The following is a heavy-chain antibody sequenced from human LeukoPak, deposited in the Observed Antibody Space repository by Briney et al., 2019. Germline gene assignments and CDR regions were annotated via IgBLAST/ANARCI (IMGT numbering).Heavy chain of an antibody. CDR3: ARHPITRYYDSSGYSAGGPDY. J-gene: IGHJ4*02. Sequence: GESLKISCKGSGYSLTSYRIGWVRQMPGKGVEWMGIIYPGDSDTKYSPSFQGQVTISADRSSNTAYLQWSSLKASDTAIYYCARHPITRYYDSSGYSAGGPDYWGQGTLVTVSS. V-gene: IGHV5-51*01. D-gene: IGHD3-22*01. CDR2: IYPGDSDT. CDR1: GYSLTSYR.